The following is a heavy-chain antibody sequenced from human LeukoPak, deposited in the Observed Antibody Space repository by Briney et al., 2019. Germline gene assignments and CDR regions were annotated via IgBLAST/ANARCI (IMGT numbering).Heavy chain of an antibody. CDR1: GFTFSSYS. Sequence: PGGSLRLSCAASGFTFSSYSMNWVRQAPGKGLEWVSSISSSSSSYIYYADSVKGRFTISRDNAKNSLYLQMNSLRAEDTAVYYCATSPGSSGWPDYWGQGTLVTVSS. D-gene: IGHD6-19*01. V-gene: IGHV3-21*01. CDR3: ATSPGSSGWPDY. CDR2: ISSSSSSYI. J-gene: IGHJ4*02.